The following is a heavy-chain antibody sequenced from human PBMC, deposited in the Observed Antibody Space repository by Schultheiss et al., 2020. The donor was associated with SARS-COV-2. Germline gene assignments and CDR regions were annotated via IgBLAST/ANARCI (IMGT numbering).Heavy chain of an antibody. J-gene: IGHJ6*03. D-gene: IGHD6-6*01. CDR3: AREYSSSYYYYYYMDV. V-gene: IGHV4-38-2*02. CDR2: IYHSGST. CDR1: NGSISNYY. Sequence: SETLSLTCTVSNGSISNYYWSWLRQPPGKGLEWIGSIYHSGSTYYNPSLKSRVTISVDTSKNQFSLKLSSVTAADTAVYYCAREYSSSYYYYYYMDVWGKGTTVTVSS.